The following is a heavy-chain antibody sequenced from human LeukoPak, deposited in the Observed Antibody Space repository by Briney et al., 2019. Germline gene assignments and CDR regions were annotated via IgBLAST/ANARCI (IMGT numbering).Heavy chain of an antibody. CDR1: GFTFSSYS. D-gene: IGHD2-2*01. CDR3: ASNLGYCSSTSCYDAFDI. J-gene: IGHJ3*02. CDR2: INQDGSEK. V-gene: IGHV3-7*01. Sequence: PGGSLRLSCAASGFTFSSYSMNWVRQAPGKGLEWVANINQDGSEKYYVDSVKGRFTISRDNAKNSLYLQMKSLRAEDTAVYYCASNLGYCSSTSCYDAFDIWGQGTMVTVSS.